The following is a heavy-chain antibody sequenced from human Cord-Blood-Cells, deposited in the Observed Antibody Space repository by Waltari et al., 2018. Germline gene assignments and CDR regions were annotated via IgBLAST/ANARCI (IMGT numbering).Heavy chain of an antibody. Sequence: GLVKPSETLSLTCTVSGGSISSSSYYWGWIRQPPGKGLEWIGSIYYSGSTYYNPSRKSRVTISVDTSKNQFSLKLSSVTAADTAVYYCARHGNWYFDLWGRGTLVTVSS. V-gene: IGHV4-39*07. CDR1: GGSISSSSYY. CDR3: ARHGNWYFDL. J-gene: IGHJ2*01. D-gene: IGHD1-26*01. CDR2: IYYSGST.